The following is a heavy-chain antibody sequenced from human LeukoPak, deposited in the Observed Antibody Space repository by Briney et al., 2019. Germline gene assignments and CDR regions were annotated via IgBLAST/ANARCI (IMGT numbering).Heavy chain of an antibody. CDR2: MWYDGSNK. CDR1: GFTYSSYG. V-gene: IGHV3-33*01. CDR3: ARDRGGGSYLYFDY. Sequence: GGSLRLSCAACGFTYSSYGMHWVRQAPGKGLEWVAVMWYDGSNKYYADSVKGRFTISRDNSKNTLYLQMNSLRAEDTAVYYCARDRGGGSYLYFDYWGQGTLVTVSS. J-gene: IGHJ4*02. D-gene: IGHD1-26*01.